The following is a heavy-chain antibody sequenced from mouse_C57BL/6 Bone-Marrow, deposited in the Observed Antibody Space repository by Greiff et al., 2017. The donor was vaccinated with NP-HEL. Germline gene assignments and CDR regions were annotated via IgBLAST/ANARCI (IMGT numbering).Heavy chain of an antibody. Sequence: EVQLQQSGTVLARPGASVKMSCKTSGYTFTSYWMHWVKQRPGQGLEWIGAIYPGNSDTSYNQKFKGKAKLTAVTSASTAYMELSSLTNEDSAVYYCTRARVYGSQYYYAMGYWGQGTSVTVSS. CDR1: GYTFTSYW. CDR3: TRARVYGSQYYYAMGY. V-gene: IGHV1-5*01. J-gene: IGHJ4*01. CDR2: IYPGNSDT. D-gene: IGHD1-1*01.